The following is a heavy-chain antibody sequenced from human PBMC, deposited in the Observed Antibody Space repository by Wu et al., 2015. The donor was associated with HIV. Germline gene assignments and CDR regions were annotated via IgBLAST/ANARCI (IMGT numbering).Heavy chain of an antibody. CDR1: GYTFTSYG. J-gene: IGHJ4*02. Sequence: QVQLVQSGAEVKKPGASVKVSCKASGYTFTSYGISWVRQAPGQGLEWMGWISAYTGNTNYAQKLQGRVTMTTDTSTSTAYMELRSLRSDDTAVYYCARDFRNTYDFWDYYFDYWGQGTLVTVSS. V-gene: IGHV1-18*01. D-gene: IGHD3-3*01. CDR3: ARDFRNTYDFWDYYFDY. CDR2: ISAYTGNT.